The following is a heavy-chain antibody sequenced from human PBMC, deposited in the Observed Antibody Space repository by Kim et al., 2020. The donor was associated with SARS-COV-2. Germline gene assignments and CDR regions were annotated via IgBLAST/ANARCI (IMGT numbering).Heavy chain of an antibody. Sequence: SETLSLTCTVSGGSISSYYWSWIRQPPGKGLEWIGYIYYSGSTNYNPSLKSRVTISVDTSKNQFSLKLSSVTAADTAVYYCARVRTYYYDSSGSYFDYWGQGTLVTVSS. CDR2: IYYSGST. V-gene: IGHV4-59*13. D-gene: IGHD3-22*01. CDR3: ARVRTYYYDSSGSYFDY. J-gene: IGHJ4*02. CDR1: GGSISSYY.